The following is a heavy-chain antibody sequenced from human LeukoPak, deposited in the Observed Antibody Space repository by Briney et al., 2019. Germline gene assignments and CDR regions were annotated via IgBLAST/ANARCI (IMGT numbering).Heavy chain of an antibody. Sequence: GGSLRLSCAASGFTFSSYAMSWVHQAPGKGLEWVSAISGSGGSTYYADSVKGRFTISRDNSKNTLYLQMNSLRAEDTAVYYCAKDQIRELQYYFDYWGQGTLVTVSS. J-gene: IGHJ4*02. CDR1: GFTFSSYA. CDR2: ISGSGGST. D-gene: IGHD4-4*01. CDR3: AKDQIRELQYYFDY. V-gene: IGHV3-23*01.